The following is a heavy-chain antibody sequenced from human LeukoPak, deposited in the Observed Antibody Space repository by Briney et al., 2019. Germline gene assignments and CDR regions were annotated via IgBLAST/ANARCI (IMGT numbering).Heavy chain of an antibody. V-gene: IGHV4-59*01. Sequence: SETLSLTCTVSGSSISTDYYWSWIRQPPGKGLEWIGYIYYSGSTNYNPSLKSRVTISVDTSKNQFSLKLSSVTAADTAVYYCARSELLWFGGVNSGFDYWGQGTLVTVSS. J-gene: IGHJ4*02. D-gene: IGHD3-10*01. CDR3: ARSELLWFGGVNSGFDY. CDR1: GSSISTDYY. CDR2: IYYSGST.